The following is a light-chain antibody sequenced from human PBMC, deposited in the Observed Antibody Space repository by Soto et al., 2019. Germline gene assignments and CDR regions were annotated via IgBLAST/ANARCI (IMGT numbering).Light chain of an antibody. CDR2: EVT. V-gene: IGLV2-23*02. J-gene: IGLJ1*01. Sequence: QSVLTQPASVSGSPGQSITISCTGTNSDLGTYNLVSWYQQHPGKAPKTIIYEVTKRPSGVSKRFSGSKSGNTASLTISGLQAEEEADYYCCSYVGSNIFYVFGTGTKLTVL. CDR3: CSYVGSNIFYV. CDR1: NSDLGTYNL.